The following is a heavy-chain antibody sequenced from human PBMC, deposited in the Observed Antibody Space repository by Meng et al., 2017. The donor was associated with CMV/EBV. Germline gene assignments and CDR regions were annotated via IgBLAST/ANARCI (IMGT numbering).Heavy chain of an antibody. D-gene: IGHD2-2*01. CDR1: GYTFTSYY. V-gene: IGHV1-46*01. Sequence: ASVKVSCKASGYTFTSYYMHWVRQAPGQGLEWMGIISPSGGSTSYAQKFQGRVTMTRDTSTSTVYMELSSLRSEDTAVYYCARSGYCSSTSCSKTSIGVDDYWGQGTLVTVSS. J-gene: IGHJ4*02. CDR2: ISPSGGST. CDR3: ARSGYCSSTSCSKTSIGVDDY.